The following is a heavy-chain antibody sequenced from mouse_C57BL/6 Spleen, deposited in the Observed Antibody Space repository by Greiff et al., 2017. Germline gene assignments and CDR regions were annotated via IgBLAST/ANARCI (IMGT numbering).Heavy chain of an antibody. V-gene: IGHV5-4*03. Sequence: EVKLMESGGGLVKPGGSLKLSCAASGFTFSSYAMSWVRQTPEKRLEWVATISDGGSYTYYPDNVKGRFTISRDNAKNNLYLQMSHLKSEDTAMYYCARALYYGNSWYFDVWGTGTTVTVSS. J-gene: IGHJ1*03. D-gene: IGHD2-1*01. CDR3: ARALYYGNSWYFDV. CDR2: ISDGGSYT. CDR1: GFTFSSYA.